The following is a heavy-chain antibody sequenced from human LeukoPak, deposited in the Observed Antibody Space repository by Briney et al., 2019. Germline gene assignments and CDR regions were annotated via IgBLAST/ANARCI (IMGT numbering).Heavy chain of an antibody. CDR1: GFTFSSYS. Sequence: GGSLRLSCAASGFTFSSYSMNWVRQAPGKGLEWVSSISSSSSYIYYADSVKGRFTIARDNAKNSLYLQMNSLRAEDTAVYYCAYCSRTSCGKYYYMDVWGKGTTVTVSS. CDR2: ISSSSSYI. D-gene: IGHD2-2*01. J-gene: IGHJ6*03. V-gene: IGHV3-21*01. CDR3: AYCSRTSCGKYYYMDV.